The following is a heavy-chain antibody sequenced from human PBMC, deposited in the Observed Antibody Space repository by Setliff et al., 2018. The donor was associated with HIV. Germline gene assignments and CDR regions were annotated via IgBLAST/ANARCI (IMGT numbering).Heavy chain of an antibody. V-gene: IGHV3-48*01. CDR2: IASSSSPI. CDR1: GLPFRTYS. D-gene: IGHD3-3*01. CDR3: VKGQFLEWFNWFDP. J-gene: IGHJ5*02. Sequence: PGGSLRLSCVVSGLPFRTYSMNWVRQAPGKGLEWISYIASSSSPIYYADSVQGRFTISRDNAKNTLYLQMSSLRSEDTAVYYCVKGQFLEWFNWFDPWGQGTLVTVSS.